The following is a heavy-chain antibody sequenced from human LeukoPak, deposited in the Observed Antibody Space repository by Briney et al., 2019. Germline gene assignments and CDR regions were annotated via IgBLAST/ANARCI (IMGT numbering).Heavy chain of an antibody. D-gene: IGHD4-17*01. CDR2: VNPNSGGT. CDR3: ARSADYAFRFDP. Sequence: ASVKVSCKASGYTFTGYYMHWVRQAPGQGLEWMGWVNPNSGGTNYAQKFQGRVTMTRDTSISTAYMELSRLRSDDTAVYYCARSADYAFRFDPWGQGTLVTASS. CDR1: GYTFTGYY. V-gene: IGHV1-2*02. J-gene: IGHJ5*02.